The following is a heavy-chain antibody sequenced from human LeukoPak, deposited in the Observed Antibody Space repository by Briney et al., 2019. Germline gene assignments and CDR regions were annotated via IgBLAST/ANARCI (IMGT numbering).Heavy chain of an antibody. CDR3: TSRGIAEAAPDY. CDR1: GGSISSTSYY. Sequence: SETLSLTCTVSGGSISSTSYYWGWIRQPPGKGLEWIGSIYYSGSTYYNPSLKSRVAISADRSKNQFSLKLSSVTAADTAVYYCTSRGIAEAAPDYWGQGTLVTVSS. J-gene: IGHJ4*02. D-gene: IGHD6-13*01. V-gene: IGHV4-39*07. CDR2: IYYSGST.